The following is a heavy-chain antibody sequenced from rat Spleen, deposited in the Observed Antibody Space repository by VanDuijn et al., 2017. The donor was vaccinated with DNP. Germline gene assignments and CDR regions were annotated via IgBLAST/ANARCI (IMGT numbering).Heavy chain of an antibody. D-gene: IGHD1-2*01. Sequence: EVQLVESGGGLVQPGRSLKLSCAASGFTFSNYDMAWVRQAPTKGLEWVASITNSGGSTYYRDSVKGRFTISRDNAKNTLHLQMDSLKSEDTATYYCATHGSIATISTGAMDVWGQGTSVTVSS. J-gene: IGHJ4*01. CDR3: ATHGSIATISTGAMDV. CDR1: GFTFSNYD. CDR2: ITNSGGST. V-gene: IGHV5S23*01.